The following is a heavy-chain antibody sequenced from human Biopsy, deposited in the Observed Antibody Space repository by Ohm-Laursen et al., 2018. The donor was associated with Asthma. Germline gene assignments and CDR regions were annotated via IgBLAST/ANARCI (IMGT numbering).Heavy chain of an antibody. J-gene: IGHJ6*02. D-gene: IGHD3-10*01. Sequence: GATVKISCKASGYTFNSAGITWVRQAPGQGLEWMGLISVYNGNTKVAKKLQDRVTMITDTSTSTAYMELRSLRSDDTAVYFCARAVDYSHYYGIDVWGQGTTVTVS. CDR1: GYTFNSAG. CDR2: ISVYNGNT. CDR3: ARAVDYSHYYGIDV. V-gene: IGHV1-18*01.